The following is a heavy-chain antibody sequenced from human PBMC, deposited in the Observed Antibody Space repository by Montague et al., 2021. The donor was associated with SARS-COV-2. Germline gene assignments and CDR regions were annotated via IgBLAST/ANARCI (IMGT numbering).Heavy chain of an antibody. CDR2: ISPGGGT. D-gene: IGHD2-15*01. J-gene: IGHJ6*02. V-gene: IGHV4-34*01. Sequence: SETLSLTCDVYGGSFSSYWSCIRQPPGRGPEWVGQISPGGGTNYXPYLKSRVTISVDTSKNQVSLKLSSVTAADTAVYYCASHCGGGRCYFGMDVRGQGTTVTVSS. CDR3: ASHCGGGRCYFGMDV. CDR1: GGSFSSY.